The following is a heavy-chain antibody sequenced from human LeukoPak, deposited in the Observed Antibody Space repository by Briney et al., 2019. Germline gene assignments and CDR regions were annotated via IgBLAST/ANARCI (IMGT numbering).Heavy chain of an antibody. CDR3: AKDPDY. CDR2: IQYDGSNN. Sequence: PGGSLRLSCVASGFTFSSYGMHWVRQAPGKGLEWVAYIQYDGSNNYFVDSVKGRFAISRDNSKKTLYLQMNSLRAEDTAVYYCAKDPDYWGQGTLVTVSS. CDR1: GFTFSSYG. J-gene: IGHJ4*02. V-gene: IGHV3-30*02.